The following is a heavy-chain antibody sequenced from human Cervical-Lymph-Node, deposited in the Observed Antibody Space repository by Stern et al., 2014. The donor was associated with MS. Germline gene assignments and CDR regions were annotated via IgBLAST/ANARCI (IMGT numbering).Heavy chain of an antibody. CDR2: AYYSGTT. J-gene: IGHJ2*01. CDR3: ARLGLLPWYFDI. D-gene: IGHD3/OR15-3a*01. V-gene: IGHV4-59*12. CDR1: GFSIYNYL. Sequence: QVQLQESGPGLVKPSETLSLTCDVSGFSIYNYLWSWVRQPPGKGLEWIGNAYYSGTTNYNASLKSRLTMSADTSKNHFSLKRRSVTAADTAVYYCARLGLLPWYFDIWGRGALVTVSS.